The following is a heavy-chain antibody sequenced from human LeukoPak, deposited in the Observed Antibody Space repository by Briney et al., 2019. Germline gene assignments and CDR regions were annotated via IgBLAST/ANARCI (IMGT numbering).Heavy chain of an antibody. J-gene: IGHJ4*02. D-gene: IGHD4-17*01. CDR1: GYSISSGYY. Sequence: SETLSLTCTVSGYSISSGYYWGWIRQPPGKGLEWIGSIYHSGSTYYNPSLKSRVTISVDTSKNQFSLKLSSVTAADTAVYYCAREADGFPLTDYWGQGTLVTVSS. V-gene: IGHV4-38-2*02. CDR3: AREADGFPLTDY. CDR2: IYHSGST.